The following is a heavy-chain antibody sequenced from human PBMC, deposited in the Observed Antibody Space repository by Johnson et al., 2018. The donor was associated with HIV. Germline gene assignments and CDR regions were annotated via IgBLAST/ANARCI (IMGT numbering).Heavy chain of an antibody. CDR1: GFIFDDYA. J-gene: IGHJ3*02. CDR2: ISYDGSNK. V-gene: IGHV3-30-3*01. D-gene: IGHD6-13*01. Sequence: QVQLVESGGGVVRPGGSLRLSCATSGFIFDDYAMGWVRQAPGKGLEWVAVISYDGSNKYYADSVKGRFTISRDNSKNTLYLQMHSLRAEDTAVYYCARDGIAAEPKWDAFDIWGQGTMVTVSS. CDR3: ARDGIAAEPKWDAFDI.